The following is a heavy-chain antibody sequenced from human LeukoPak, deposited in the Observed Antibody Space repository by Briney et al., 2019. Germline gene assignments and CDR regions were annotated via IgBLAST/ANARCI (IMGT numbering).Heavy chain of an antibody. Sequence: TSETLSLTCTVSGGSVSSGGFYWTWIRQPPGKGLEWIGYIYYSGSTNYIPSLRSRLTISVGTSKNQFSLKLSSVTAADTAVYYCAREDITGTASYFDYWGQGTLVTVSS. V-gene: IGHV4-61*08. J-gene: IGHJ4*02. CDR1: GGSVSSGGFY. CDR2: IYYSGST. CDR3: AREDITGTASYFDY. D-gene: IGHD1-7*01.